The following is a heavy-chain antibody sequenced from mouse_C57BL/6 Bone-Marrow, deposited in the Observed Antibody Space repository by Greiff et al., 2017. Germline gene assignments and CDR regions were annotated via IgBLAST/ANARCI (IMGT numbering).Heavy chain of an antibody. CDR2: IDPENGDT. CDR1: GFNFKDDY. V-gene: IGHV14-4*01. J-gene: IGHJ1*03. Sequence: EVQLVESGAELVRPGASVKLSCTASGFNFKDDYMHWVKQRPEQGLEWIGWIDPENGDTEYASKFQGKATITADTSSNTAYLQLSSLTSEDTAIYYCGRDWYFDVWGTGTTVTVSS. CDR3: GRDWYFDV.